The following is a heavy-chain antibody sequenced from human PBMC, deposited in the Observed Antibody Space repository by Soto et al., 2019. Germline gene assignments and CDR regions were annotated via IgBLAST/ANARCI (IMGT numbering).Heavy chain of an antibody. J-gene: IGHJ5*02. D-gene: IGHD2-8*01. CDR2: IILALGTP. V-gene: IGHV1-69*01. CDR3: GRYCTNTKCRGGYYLDL. CDR1: GDSFTNYA. Sequence: QVLLVQSGAEMKQPGSSVSVSCRASGDSFTNYAFTWVRQAPGQGPEWLGGIILALGTPHYSQRFQGRLILTADESSSAVYMELGSLRLDDAAVYYCGRYCTNTKCRGGYYLDLWGQGTLLTVSS.